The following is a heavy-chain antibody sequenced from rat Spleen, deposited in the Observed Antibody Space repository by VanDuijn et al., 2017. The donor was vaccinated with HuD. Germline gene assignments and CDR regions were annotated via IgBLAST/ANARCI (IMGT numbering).Heavy chain of an antibody. V-gene: IGHV5-29*01. J-gene: IGHJ2*01. Sequence: EVQLVESDGGLVQPGRSLKLSCAASGFTFSDHYMAWVRQAPTKGLEWVASITYDSGITYYRDSVKGRFTISRDNAKSTLNLQMDSLRSEDTATYYCARWYYFDYWGQGVMVTVSS. CDR2: ITYDSGIT. CDR3: ARWYYFDY. CDR1: GFTFSDHY.